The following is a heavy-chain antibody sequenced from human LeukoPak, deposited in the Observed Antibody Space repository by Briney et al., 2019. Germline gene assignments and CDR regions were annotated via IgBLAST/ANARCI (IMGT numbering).Heavy chain of an antibody. CDR1: GFTFSSYW. D-gene: IGHD3-10*01. CDR2: IKRDGSEK. J-gene: IGHJ3*02. CDR3: ARARDYGSGKANAFDI. V-gene: IGHV3-7*05. Sequence: GGSLRLSCAASGFTFSSYWMSWVRQAPGKGLEWVANIKRDGSEKYYVDSVKGRFTISRDNAENSLYLQMNSLRAEDTAVYYCARARDYGSGKANAFDIWGHGTMVTVSS.